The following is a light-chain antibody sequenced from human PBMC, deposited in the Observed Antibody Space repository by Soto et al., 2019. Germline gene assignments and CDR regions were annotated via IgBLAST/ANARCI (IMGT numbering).Light chain of an antibody. J-gene: IGLJ1*01. CDR2: EVS. V-gene: IGLV2-23*02. CDR3: CSYAGSRTPLI. Sequence: ALTQAASVSGSPGQSITISCTGTSSDVGSYNLVSWYQQHPGKAPKLMIYEVSKRPSGLSNRFSGSKSGNTASLTISGLQAEDEADYYSCSYAGSRTPLIFGTGTKVTVL. CDR1: SSDVGSYNL.